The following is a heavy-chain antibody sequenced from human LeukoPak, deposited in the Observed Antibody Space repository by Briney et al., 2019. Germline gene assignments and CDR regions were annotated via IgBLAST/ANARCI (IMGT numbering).Heavy chain of an antibody. V-gene: IGHV4-34*01. CDR2: INHSGST. J-gene: IGHJ3*02. CDR3: ASPLGATSPYAFDI. Sequence: SETLSLTRAVYGGSFSGYYWSWIRQPPGKGLEWIGEINHSGSTNYNPSLKSRVTISVDTSKNQFSLKLSSVTAADTAVYYCASPLGATSPYAFDIWGQGTMVTVSS. D-gene: IGHD1-26*01. CDR1: GGSFSGYY.